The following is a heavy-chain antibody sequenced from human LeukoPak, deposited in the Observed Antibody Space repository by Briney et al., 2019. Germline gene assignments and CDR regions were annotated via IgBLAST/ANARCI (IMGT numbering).Heavy chain of an antibody. CDR1: GFTFSSYN. V-gene: IGHV3-21*01. CDR2: ISSSSIYI. CDR3: ARDPYSGTYGNTYYYYMDV. D-gene: IGHD1-26*01. J-gene: IGHJ6*03. Sequence: GGSLRLSCVASGFTFSSYNMNWVRQAPGKGLEWVSSISSSSIYIYYADPVKGRFTISRDNARNSLYLQMNSLRVEDTAVYYCARDPYSGTYGNTYYYYMDVWGKGTTVTISS.